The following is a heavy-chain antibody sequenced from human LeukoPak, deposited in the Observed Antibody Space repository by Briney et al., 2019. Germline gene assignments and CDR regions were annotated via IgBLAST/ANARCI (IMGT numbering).Heavy chain of an antibody. V-gene: IGHV4-38-2*02. Sequence: KPSETLSLTWTVSGYSISSGYYWGGIRQPPGKGLEWIGRIYHSGRTNYNPSLESRVTISVDTSKNQFSLRLSSVTAADTAVYYCARGLSEGSPYYYYMDVWGKGTTVTVSS. J-gene: IGHJ6*03. D-gene: IGHD3-10*01. CDR3: ARGLSEGSPYYYYMDV. CDR2: IYHSGRT. CDR1: GYSISSGYY.